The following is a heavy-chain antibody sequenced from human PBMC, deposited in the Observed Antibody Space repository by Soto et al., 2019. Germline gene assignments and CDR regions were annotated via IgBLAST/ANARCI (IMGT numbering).Heavy chain of an antibody. J-gene: IGHJ4*02. CDR3: AREGGSGLEWGYFDY. CDR1: GGSISSYY. V-gene: IGHV4-59*01. CDR2: IYYSGST. Sequence: SETLSLTCTVSGGSISSYYWSWIRQPPGKGLEWIGYIYYSGSTNYNPSLKSRVTISVDTSKNQFSLKLSSVTAADTAVDYCAREGGSGLEWGYFDYWGQGTLVTVSS. D-gene: IGHD3-16*01.